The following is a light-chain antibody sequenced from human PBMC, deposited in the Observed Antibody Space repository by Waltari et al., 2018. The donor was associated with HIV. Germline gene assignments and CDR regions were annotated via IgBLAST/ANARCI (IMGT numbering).Light chain of an antibody. CDR3: NSRDSSGNHLV. Sequence: SSELTQDPAVSVALGQTVRITCHGESPGSNYASWYQQKPGQAPVLVIYGKNNRPSGIPDRFSGSYSGNTASLTITGAQAEDEADYYCNSRDSSGNHLVFGGGTKLTVL. CDR2: GKN. V-gene: IGLV3-19*01. J-gene: IGLJ2*01. CDR1: SPGSNY.